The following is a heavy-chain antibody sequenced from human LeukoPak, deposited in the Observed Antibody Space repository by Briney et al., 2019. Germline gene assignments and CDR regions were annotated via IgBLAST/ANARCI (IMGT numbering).Heavy chain of an antibody. Sequence: PSETLSLTCTVSGGSISSYYWGWIRQPPGKGLEWIGYIYYSGSTNYNPSLKSRVTISVDTSKNQFSLKLSSVTAADTAVYYCARGGGWLRSGGEFDYWGQGTLVTVSS. V-gene: IGHV4-59*01. CDR3: ARGGGWLRSGGEFDY. CDR1: GGSISSYY. J-gene: IGHJ4*02. D-gene: IGHD5-12*01. CDR2: IYYSGST.